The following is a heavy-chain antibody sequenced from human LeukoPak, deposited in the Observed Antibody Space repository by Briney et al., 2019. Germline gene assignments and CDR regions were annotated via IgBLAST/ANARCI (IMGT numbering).Heavy chain of an antibody. CDR3: ARGRNFWSGYLAY. CDR1: GGSISNYY. CDR2: INHSGST. J-gene: IGHJ4*02. D-gene: IGHD3-3*01. V-gene: IGHV4-34*01. Sequence: SETLSLTCNVSGGSISNYYWSWIRQPPGKGLEWIGEINHSGSTNYNPSLKSRVTISVDTSKNQFSLKLSSVTAADTAVYYCARGRNFWSGYLAYWGQGTLVTVSS.